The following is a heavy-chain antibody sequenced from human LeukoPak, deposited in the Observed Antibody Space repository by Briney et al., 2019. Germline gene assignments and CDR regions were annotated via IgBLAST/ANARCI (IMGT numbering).Heavy chain of an antibody. V-gene: IGHV4-61*05. CDR1: GGSISSSSYY. J-gene: IGHJ4*02. D-gene: IGHD3-10*01. CDR2: IDYSGST. CDR3: ARGISPTRRESDY. Sequence: PSETLSLTCTVSGGSISSSSYYWGWIRQPPGKGLEWIGYIDYSGSTSYNPSLKSRVTISIDTSKNQFSLRLNSVTAADTAVYFCARGISPTRRESDYWGQGTLVTVSS.